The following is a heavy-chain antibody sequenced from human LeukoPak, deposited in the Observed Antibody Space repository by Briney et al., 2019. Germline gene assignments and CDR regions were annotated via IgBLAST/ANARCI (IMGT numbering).Heavy chain of an antibody. J-gene: IGHJ4*02. D-gene: IGHD1-7*01. Sequence: ASVTVSFTSSGYTFTSYYMHWVRQAPGQGLEWMGITNPSGVSTSNAQKFQGRVTMTRDKSTSTVYMELSSLRSEDTAVYYCAISFNWNYGYFDYWGQGTLVTVSS. V-gene: IGHV1-46*01. CDR2: TNPSGVST. CDR1: GYTFTSYY. CDR3: AISFNWNYGYFDY.